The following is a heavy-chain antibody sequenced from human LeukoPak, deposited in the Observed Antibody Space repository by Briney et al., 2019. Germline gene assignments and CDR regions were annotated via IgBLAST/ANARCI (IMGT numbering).Heavy chain of an antibody. D-gene: IGHD3-10*01. Sequence: ASVKVSCKASGYTFTGYYIHWVRQAPGQGLEWMGWISAYNGNTNYAQKLQGRVTMTTDTSTSTAYMELRSLRSDDTAVYYCARDLGWFGELFDAFDIWGQGTMVTVSS. V-gene: IGHV1-18*04. CDR2: ISAYNGNT. CDR1: GYTFTGYY. J-gene: IGHJ3*02. CDR3: ARDLGWFGELFDAFDI.